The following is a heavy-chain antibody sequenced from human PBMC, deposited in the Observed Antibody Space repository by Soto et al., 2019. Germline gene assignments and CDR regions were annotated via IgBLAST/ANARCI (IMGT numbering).Heavy chain of an antibody. V-gene: IGHV3-11*06. CDR2: ISMSGSYK. J-gene: IGHJ4*02. Sequence: PGGSLRLSCVGSDFSLSGFYMSWVRQAPGKGLEWLSFISMSGSYKTYAASVEGRFTISRDNVKNILYLQTDSLRVEDTAVYYCASRGHCSNGQCHPFDYWGQGTQVTVSS. CDR3: ASRGHCSNGQCHPFDY. D-gene: IGHD2-8*01. CDR1: DFSLSGFY.